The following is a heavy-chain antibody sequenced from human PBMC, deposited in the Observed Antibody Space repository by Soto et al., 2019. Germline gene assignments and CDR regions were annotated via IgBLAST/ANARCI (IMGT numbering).Heavy chain of an antibody. CDR2: INHIGST. V-gene: IGHV4-34*01. CDR1: GGSFPGYY. Sequence: SETMSLPCAVYGGSFPGYYWSGIPQPPGKGLEWVGKINHIGSTNYIPSLKSRVTISVDTSKKQFSLKLSSVTAPDTAVYYCARGGRISDYWGQGTLVTVSS. J-gene: IGHJ4*02. CDR3: ARGGRISDY. D-gene: IGHD3-3*02.